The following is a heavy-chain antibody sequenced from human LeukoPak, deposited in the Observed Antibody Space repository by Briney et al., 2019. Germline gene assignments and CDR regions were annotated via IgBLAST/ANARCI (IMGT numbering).Heavy chain of an antibody. Sequence: GGSLRLSCSASGFIFSSYAMHWVRQAPGKGLEYVSAISSNGGSTYYADSVKGRFTMSRDNSKNTLYLQVSSLRAEDTAVYYCVKDHYYGSGSYYRGDYWGQGTLVTVSS. CDR3: VKDHYYGSGSYYRGDY. CDR2: ISSNGGST. V-gene: IGHV3-64D*06. CDR1: GFIFSSYA. J-gene: IGHJ4*02. D-gene: IGHD3-10*01.